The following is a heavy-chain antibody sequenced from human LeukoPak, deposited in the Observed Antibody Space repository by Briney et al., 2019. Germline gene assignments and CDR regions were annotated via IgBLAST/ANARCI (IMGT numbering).Heavy chain of an antibody. CDR1: GFTFSSYS. CDR2: IWYDGSNK. D-gene: IGHD5-18*01. V-gene: IGHV3-33*08. J-gene: IGHJ6*02. CDR3: ARVPGYSYGLGMDV. Sequence: GGSLRLSCAASGFTFSSYSMNWVRQAPGKGLEWVAVIWYDGSNKYYADSVKGRFTISRDNSKNTLCLQMNSLRAEDTAVYYCARVPGYSYGLGMDVWGQGTTVTVSS.